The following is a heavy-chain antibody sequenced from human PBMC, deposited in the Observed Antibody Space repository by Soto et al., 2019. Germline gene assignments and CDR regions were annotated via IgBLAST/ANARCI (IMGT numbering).Heavy chain of an antibody. Sequence: EVPLVESGGDLVQPGGSLRLSCAASGFTFSSYSMDWVRQAPGKGLEWVSYISSSSNTIYYADSVKGRFTISRDNAKNSLYLQMISLRDEDTAVYYCARAGRGYSYGYFDYWGQGTLVTVSS. V-gene: IGHV3-48*02. D-gene: IGHD5-18*01. CDR2: ISSSSNTI. CDR1: GFTFSSYS. CDR3: ARAGRGYSYGYFDY. J-gene: IGHJ4*02.